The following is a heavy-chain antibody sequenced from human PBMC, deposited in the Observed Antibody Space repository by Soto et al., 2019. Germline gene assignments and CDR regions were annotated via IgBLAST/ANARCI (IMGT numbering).Heavy chain of an antibody. V-gene: IGHV2-26*01. J-gene: IGHJ5*02. D-gene: IGHD6-6*01. Sequence: SGPTLVNPTETLTLTCTVSGFSLSNARMGVSWIRQPPGKALEWLAHIFSNDEKSYSTSLKSRLTISKDTSKSQVVLTMTNMDPVDTATYYCARTLKIYSSSPPNWFDPWGQGTLVTVPQ. CDR3: ARTLKIYSSSPPNWFDP. CDR2: IFSNDEK. CDR1: GFSLSNARMG.